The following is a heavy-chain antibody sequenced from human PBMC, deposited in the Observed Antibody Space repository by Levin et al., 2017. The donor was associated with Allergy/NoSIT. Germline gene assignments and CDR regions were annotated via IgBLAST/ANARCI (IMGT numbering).Heavy chain of an antibody. Sequence: PGGSLRLSCAASGFTFDDYAMHWVRQAPGKGLEWVSGIGWNSGSIGYADSVKGRFTISRDNAKNSLYLQMNSLRAEDTALYYCAKEKLRLGEPGAFDIWGQGTMVTVSS. V-gene: IGHV3-9*01. CDR1: GFTFDDYA. D-gene: IGHD3-16*01. CDR3: AKEKLRLGEPGAFDI. CDR2: IGWNSGSI. J-gene: IGHJ3*02.